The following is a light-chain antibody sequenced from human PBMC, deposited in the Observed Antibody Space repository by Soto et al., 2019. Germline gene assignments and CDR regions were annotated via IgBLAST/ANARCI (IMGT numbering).Light chain of an antibody. V-gene: IGLV2-14*01. CDR3: SSYTSSSTL. CDR2: DVS. J-gene: IGLJ2*01. Sequence: QSALTQPASVSGSPGQSITISCTGTSSDVGGYNYVSWYQQHPGKAPKLMIYDVSNRPSGVSNRFSGSKSGNTASLTISGLQAEDEADYDGSSYTSSSTLFGGVTKLTVL. CDR1: SSDVGGYNY.